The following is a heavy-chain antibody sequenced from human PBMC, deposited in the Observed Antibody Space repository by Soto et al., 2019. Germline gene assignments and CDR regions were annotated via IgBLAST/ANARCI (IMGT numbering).Heavy chain of an antibody. Sequence: SETLSLTCTVSGGSISSSSYYWGGISQPPGKGLEWIGSIYYRGRTYYNPSLKSRVTISVDTSKHQFSLKLSSVTAADTAVYYCARHPSPGYDFWSGYYTGILSWFDPWGQGTLVTVSS. CDR2: IYYRGRT. CDR3: ARHPSPGYDFWSGYYTGILSWFDP. J-gene: IGHJ5*02. V-gene: IGHV4-39*01. D-gene: IGHD3-3*01. CDR1: GGSISSSSYY.